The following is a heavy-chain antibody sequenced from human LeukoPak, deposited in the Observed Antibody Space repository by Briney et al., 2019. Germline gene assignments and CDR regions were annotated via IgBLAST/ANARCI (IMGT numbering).Heavy chain of an antibody. CDR1: GFTFSNTW. Sequence: GGSLRLSCAASGFTFSNTWMNWVRQAPGKGLEWVSSISSSSSYIYYADSVKGRFTISRDNAKNSLYLQMNSLRAEDTAVYYCARDLWDYYGSSGSTPFDYWGQGTLVTVSS. V-gene: IGHV3-21*01. CDR2: ISSSSSYI. J-gene: IGHJ4*02. D-gene: IGHD3-22*01. CDR3: ARDLWDYYGSSGSTPFDY.